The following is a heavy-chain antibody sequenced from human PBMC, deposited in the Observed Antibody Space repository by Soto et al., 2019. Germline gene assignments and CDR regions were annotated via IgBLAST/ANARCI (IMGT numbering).Heavy chain of an antibody. D-gene: IGHD3-10*01. V-gene: IGHV4-34*01. J-gene: IGHJ6*02. CDR1: GGSFSGYY. CDR3: ARGRRDFVYYYGSGSYSPYYYYGMDV. CDR2: INHSGST. Sequence: SETLSLTCAVYGGSFSGYYWSWIRQPPGKGLEWIGEINHSGSTNYNPSLKSRVTISVDTSKNQFSLKLSSVTAADTAVYYCARGRRDFVYYYGSGSYSPYYYYGMDVWGQGTTVTVS.